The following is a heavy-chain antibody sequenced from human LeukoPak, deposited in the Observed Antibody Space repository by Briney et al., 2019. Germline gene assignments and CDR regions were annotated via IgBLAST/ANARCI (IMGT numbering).Heavy chain of an antibody. D-gene: IGHD5-24*01. V-gene: IGHV4-59*01. Sequence: SETLSLTCAVYGGSFSSYYWSWIRQPPGKGLEWIGYIYYSGSTNYNPSLKSRVTISVDTSKNQFSLKLSSVTAADTAVYYCASLEMATRSLDYWGQGTLVTVSS. CDR1: GGSFSSYY. J-gene: IGHJ4*02. CDR2: IYYSGST. CDR3: ASLEMATRSLDY.